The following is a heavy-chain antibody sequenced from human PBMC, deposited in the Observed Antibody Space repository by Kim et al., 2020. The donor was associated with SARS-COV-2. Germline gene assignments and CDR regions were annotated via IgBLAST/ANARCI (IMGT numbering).Heavy chain of an antibody. J-gene: IGHJ4*02. D-gene: IGHD3-10*01. Sequence: ASVKVSCKASGYTFTGYYMEWVRQAPGQGLEWMGRINPNSGGTSYSQKFQGRVTMTRDTSISTAYMELSRLRSDDTAVYYCARVGEYGSGSYFVYWGQGTLVTVSS. CDR3: ARVGEYGSGSYFVY. V-gene: IGHV1-2*06. CDR2: INPNSGGT. CDR1: GYTFTGYY.